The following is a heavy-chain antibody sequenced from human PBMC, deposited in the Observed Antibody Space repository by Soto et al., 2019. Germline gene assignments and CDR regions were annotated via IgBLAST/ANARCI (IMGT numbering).Heavy chain of an antibody. D-gene: IGHD2-15*01. V-gene: IGHV4-59*08. CDR2: IFYGGST. CDR1: GGPISSYY. CDR3: ARHVGYCTGGSCVRGWFDP. J-gene: IGHJ5*02. Sequence: PSETLSLTCTVSGGPISSYYLSWIRQPPGKGLEWIGYIFYGGSTSYNPSLKSRVTVSIDRSKNQFSLKLRSVTAADTAVYYCARHVGYCTGGSCVRGWFDPWGQGALVTVS.